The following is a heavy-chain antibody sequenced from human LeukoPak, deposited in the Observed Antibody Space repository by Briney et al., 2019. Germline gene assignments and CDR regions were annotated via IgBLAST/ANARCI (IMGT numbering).Heavy chain of an antibody. V-gene: IGHV4-38-2*02. Sequence: PSETLSLTCTVSGYSISSGYYWGWIRQPPGKGLEWIGSIYHSGSTYYNPSLKSRVTISVDTSKNQFSLKLSSVTAADTAVYYCASSDRRRFDWTFDYWGQGTLVTVSS. CDR1: GYSISSGYY. J-gene: IGHJ4*02. CDR3: ASSDRRRFDWTFDY. CDR2: IYHSGST. D-gene: IGHD3-9*01.